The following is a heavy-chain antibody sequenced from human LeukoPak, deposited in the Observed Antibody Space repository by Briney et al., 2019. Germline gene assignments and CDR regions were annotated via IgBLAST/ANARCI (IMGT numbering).Heavy chain of an antibody. CDR1: GGSIGSYY. J-gene: IGHJ4*02. CDR2: IYTSGCT. D-gene: IGHD3-22*01. V-gene: IGHV4-4*07. CDR3: ARGVFYYDTSGRGYYFDY. Sequence: SETXSLTCTVSGGSIGSYYWRWIRQXAGKGLEWIGRIYTSGCTVYIPSLNTLVTMSVNTSNNQFSLKLSSVTAADTAVYYCARGVFYYDTSGRGYYFDYWGQGTLVTVSS.